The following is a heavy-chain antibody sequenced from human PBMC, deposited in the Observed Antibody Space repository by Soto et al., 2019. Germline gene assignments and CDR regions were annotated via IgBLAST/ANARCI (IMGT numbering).Heavy chain of an antibody. CDR2: IYTSGST. V-gene: IGHV4-4*07. CDR3: ASTRIYDFWSGYYTPDYYYYYGMDV. CDR1: GGSISSYY. Sequence: LSLTCTVSGGSISSYYWSWIRQPAGKGLEWIGRIYTSGSTNYNPSLKSRVTMSVDTSKNQFSLKLSSVTAADTAVYYCASTRIYDFWSGYYTPDYYYYYGMDVWGQGTTVTVSS. D-gene: IGHD3-3*01. J-gene: IGHJ6*02.